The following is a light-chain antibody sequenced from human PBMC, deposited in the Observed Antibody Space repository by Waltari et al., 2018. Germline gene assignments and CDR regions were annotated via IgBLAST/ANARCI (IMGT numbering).Light chain of an antibody. CDR2: SHN. J-gene: IGLJ6*01. Sequence: HSVLTQPPSASGTPGQSVTISRSGSSSNIGSNTVNWYQQLPGTAPKLLTYSHNQRPSGDPGRCSGSESGTQACLAISGLQSEDEADYDCAAWDDGLNGPNVFGSGTKVTVL. V-gene: IGLV1-44*01. CDR1: SSNIGSNT. CDR3: AAWDDGLNGPNV.